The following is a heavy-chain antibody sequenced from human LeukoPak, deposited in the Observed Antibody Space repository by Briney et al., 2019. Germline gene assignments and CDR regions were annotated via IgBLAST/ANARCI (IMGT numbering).Heavy chain of an antibody. V-gene: IGHV4-34*01. D-gene: IGHD3-10*01. J-gene: IGHJ4*02. CDR1: GGSFSGYY. CDR3: AITLKYYYGLGSYYGFDY. Sequence: SETLSLTCAVYGGSFSGYYWSWIRQPPGKGLEWIGEINHSGSTNYNPSLKSRVTISVDTSKNQFSLKLSSVTVADTAVYYCAITLKYYYGLGSYYGFDYWGQGTLVTVSS. CDR2: INHSGST.